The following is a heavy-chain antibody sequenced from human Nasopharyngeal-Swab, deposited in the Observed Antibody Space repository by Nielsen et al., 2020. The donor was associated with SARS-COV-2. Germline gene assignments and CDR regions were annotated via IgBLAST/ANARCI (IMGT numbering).Heavy chain of an antibody. J-gene: IGHJ4*02. Sequence: GESLKISCVASGLTFSNAAMNWVRQAPGKGLEWVSGIVGNGASTYYGDSVKGRFTISRDNSKNTLYLQMNSLRAEGTAVYYCAKVVFSDYVWGSYRYPFDYWGQGTLVTVSS. V-gene: IGHV3-23*01. CDR1: GLTFSNAA. CDR2: IVGNGAST. CDR3: AKVVFSDYVWGSYRYPFDY. D-gene: IGHD3-16*02.